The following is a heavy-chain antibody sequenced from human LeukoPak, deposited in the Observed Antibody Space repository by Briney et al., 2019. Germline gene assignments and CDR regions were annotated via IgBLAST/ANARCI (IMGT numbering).Heavy chain of an antibody. J-gene: IGHJ5*02. Sequence: ASVKVSCEASGYTFTSYGISWVRQAPGQGLEWMGWISGYNGNTNYAQKFQGRVTMTTDTSTNTAYMELRSLRSDDTAVYYCTREATGYSWFDPWGQGTLVTVSS. CDR1: GYTFTSYG. CDR2: ISGYNGNT. CDR3: TREATGYSWFDP. D-gene: IGHD3-9*01. V-gene: IGHV1-18*01.